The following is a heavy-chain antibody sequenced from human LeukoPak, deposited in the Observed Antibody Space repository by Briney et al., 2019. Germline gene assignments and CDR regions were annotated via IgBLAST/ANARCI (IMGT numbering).Heavy chain of an antibody. D-gene: IGHD5-18*01. Sequence: GGSLRLSCVASGFTFSSYAMSWVRQAPGKGLEWVSAISGSGGSTYYADSVKGRFTISRDNSKNTLYLQMNSLRAEDTAVYYCAKLLRDSYGYGMDAWGQGTTVTVSS. V-gene: IGHV3-23*01. J-gene: IGHJ6*02. CDR3: AKLLRDSYGYGMDA. CDR1: GFTFSSYA. CDR2: ISGSGGST.